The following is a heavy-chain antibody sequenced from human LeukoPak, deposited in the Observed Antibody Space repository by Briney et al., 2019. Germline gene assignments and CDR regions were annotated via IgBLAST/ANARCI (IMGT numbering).Heavy chain of an antibody. CDR1: GFILNNHA. D-gene: IGHD3-16*01. CDR3: AKNVMIKRYIDY. Sequence: GGSMRLSCAASGFILNNHAMTWVRQAPGKGLQWISVISGSGRTIEYEDSVKGRFTISRDNSKNTVSLQMNNLRVEDTAIYYCAKNVMIKRYIDYWGQGTPVTVSS. J-gene: IGHJ4*02. CDR2: ISGSGRTI. V-gene: IGHV3-23*01.